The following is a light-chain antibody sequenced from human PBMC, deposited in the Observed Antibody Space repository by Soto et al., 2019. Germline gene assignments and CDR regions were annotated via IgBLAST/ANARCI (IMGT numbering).Light chain of an antibody. Sequence: EIVLTQSPGTLSLSPGERATLSCRASQSVSSSNLAWYQQKPGQAPRLLIYGASRRATGIPDRFSGSGFGTDFTITISRLEPEDFAVYYCQQYGRSPYTFGQGTKVDIK. CDR2: GAS. CDR1: QSVSSSN. V-gene: IGKV3-20*01. J-gene: IGKJ2*01. CDR3: QQYGRSPYT.